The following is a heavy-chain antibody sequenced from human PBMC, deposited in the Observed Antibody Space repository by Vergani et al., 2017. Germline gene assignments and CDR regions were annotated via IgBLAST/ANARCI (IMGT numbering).Heavy chain of an antibody. CDR2: IYPGDSDT. J-gene: IGHJ4*02. V-gene: IGHV5-51*03. D-gene: IGHD2-2*01. CDR1: GYSFTSYW. Sequence: EVQLVQSGAEVKKPGESLKISCKGSGYSFTSYWIGWVRQMPGKGLEWMGIIYPGDSDTRYSPSFQGQVTISADKSISTAYLQWSSLKASDTAMYYCARVYCSSTSCSTLDYWGQGTLVTVSS. CDR3: ARVYCSSTSCSTLDY.